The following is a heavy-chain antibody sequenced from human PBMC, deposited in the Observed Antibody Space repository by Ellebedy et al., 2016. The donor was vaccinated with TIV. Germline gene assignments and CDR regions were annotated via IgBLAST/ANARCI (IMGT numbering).Heavy chain of an antibody. CDR1: GFTFNSYA. D-gene: IGHD3-9*01. CDR3: ANILTGPTDY. V-gene: IGHV3-23*01. Sequence: PGGSLRLSCVASGFTFNSYAMSWVRHAPGKGLEWVSAISGSGGSTYYADSVKGRLTISRDNSKNTLYLQMNSLRAEDTAVYNCANILTGPTDYWGQGTLVTVSS. J-gene: IGHJ4*02. CDR2: ISGSGGST.